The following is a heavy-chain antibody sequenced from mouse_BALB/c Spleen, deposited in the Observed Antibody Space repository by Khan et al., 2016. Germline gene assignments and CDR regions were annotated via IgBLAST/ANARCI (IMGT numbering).Heavy chain of an antibody. Sequence: EVKLLESGPGLVKPSQSLSLTCTVTGYSITSDYAWNWIRQFPGNKLGWMGYKSYSGSTSYNPSLKSRIAITRDTSKTQSFLQLNSVTTEDTATYYCERWGNYDYFDYWGQGTTLAASS. CDR3: ERWGNYDYFDY. D-gene: IGHD1-1*01. CDR1: GYSITSDYA. V-gene: IGHV3-2*02. CDR2: KSYSGST. J-gene: IGHJ2*01.